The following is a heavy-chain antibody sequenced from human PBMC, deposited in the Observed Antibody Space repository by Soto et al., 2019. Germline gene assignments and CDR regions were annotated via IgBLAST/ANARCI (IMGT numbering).Heavy chain of an antibody. CDR1: GFTFSSYG. J-gene: IGHJ4*02. Sequence: QVQLVESGGGVVQPGRSLRLSCAASGFTFSSYGMHWVRQAPGKGLEWVAVISYDGSNKYYADSVKGRFTISRDNSKNTLYLQMNSLRAEDTAVYYCASSMSRSVVVVAAPQGYWGQGTLVTVSS. V-gene: IGHV3-30*03. D-gene: IGHD2-15*01. CDR2: ISYDGSNK. CDR3: ASSMSRSVVVVAAPQGY.